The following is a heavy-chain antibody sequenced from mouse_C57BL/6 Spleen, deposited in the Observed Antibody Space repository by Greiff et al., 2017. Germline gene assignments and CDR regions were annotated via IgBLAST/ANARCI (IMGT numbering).Heavy chain of an antibody. Sequence: EVKLMESGPELVKPGASVKIPCKASGYTFTDYNMDWVKQSHGKSLEWIGDINPNNGGTIYNQKFKGKATLTVDKSSSTAYMELRSLTSEDTAVYYCARRIYYDYNYFDYWGQGTTLTVSS. CDR2: INPNNGGT. V-gene: IGHV1-18*01. CDR1: GYTFTDYN. D-gene: IGHD2-4*01. J-gene: IGHJ2*01. CDR3: ARRIYYDYNYFDY.